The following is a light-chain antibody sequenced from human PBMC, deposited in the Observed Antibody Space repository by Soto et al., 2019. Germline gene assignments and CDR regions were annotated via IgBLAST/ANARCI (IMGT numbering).Light chain of an antibody. CDR1: QSISSW. J-gene: IGKJ1*01. Sequence: DIQMTQSPSTLAASVGDRVTITCRASQSISSWLAWYQQKPGKAPKLLIYKASSLESGVPSRFRGSGSGTEFTLTISSLQPDDFETYYCQQANSFPPTFGQGTKVDIK. CDR2: KAS. V-gene: IGKV1-5*03. CDR3: QQANSFPPT.